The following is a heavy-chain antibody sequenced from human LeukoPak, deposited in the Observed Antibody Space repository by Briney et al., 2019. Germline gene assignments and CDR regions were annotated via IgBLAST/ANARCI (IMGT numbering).Heavy chain of an antibody. V-gene: IGHV3-7*01. CDR3: ARAGNDFWSGYLNWFDP. Sequence: PGGSLRLSCAASGFTFSSYWMSWVRQAPGKGLEWVANMKQDGSEKYYVDSVKGRFTISRDNAKNSLYLQMNSLRAEDTAVYYCARAGNDFWSGYLNWFDPWGQGTLVTVSS. J-gene: IGHJ5*02. D-gene: IGHD3-3*01. CDR1: GFTFSSYW. CDR2: MKQDGSEK.